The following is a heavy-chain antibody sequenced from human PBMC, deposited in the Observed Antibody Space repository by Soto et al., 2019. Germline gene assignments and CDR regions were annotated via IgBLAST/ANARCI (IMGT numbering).Heavy chain of an antibody. D-gene: IGHD5-18*01. V-gene: IGHV4-59*01. J-gene: IGHJ3*02. CDR3: ARRYGNKAFDI. Sequence: TLSLTCTVSGGSISSYYWSWIRQPPGKGLEWIGYIYYSGSTNYNPSLKSRVTISVDTSKNQFSLKLSSVTAADTAGYYCARRYGNKAFDIWGQGTMVTVSS. CDR2: IYYSGST. CDR1: GGSISSYY.